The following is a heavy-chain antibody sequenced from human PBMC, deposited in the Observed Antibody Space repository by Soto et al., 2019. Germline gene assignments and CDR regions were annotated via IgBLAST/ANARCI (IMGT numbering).Heavy chain of an antibody. CDR1: GYTFTSYY. V-gene: IGHV1-46*03. CDR2: INPSGGST. Sequence: ASVKVSCKASGYTFTSYYMHRVRQAAGQGLEWMGIINPSGGSTSYAQKFQGRVTMTRDTSTSTVYMELSSLRSEDTAVYYCARETRNMVALDYWGQGTLVTVSS. CDR3: ARETRNMVALDY. J-gene: IGHJ4*02. D-gene: IGHD5-12*01.